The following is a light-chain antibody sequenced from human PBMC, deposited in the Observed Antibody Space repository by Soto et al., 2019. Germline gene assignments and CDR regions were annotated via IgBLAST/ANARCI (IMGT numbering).Light chain of an antibody. V-gene: IGLV2-8*01. J-gene: IGLJ1*01. CDR3: SSYAGSNTHV. Sequence: QSVLTHPPSASGSPGQSVTISCTGTSSDVGGYNYVSWYQQHPGKAPKLMIYEVSKRPSGVPDRFSGSKSGNTASLTVSGLQAEDEADYYCSSYAGSNTHVFGTGTKVTVL. CDR1: SSDVGGYNY. CDR2: EVS.